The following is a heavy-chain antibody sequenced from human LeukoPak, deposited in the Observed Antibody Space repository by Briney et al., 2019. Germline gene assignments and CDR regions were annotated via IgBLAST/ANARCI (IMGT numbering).Heavy chain of an antibody. CDR3: ASAMTTVVTLDAFDI. J-gene: IGHJ3*02. CDR1: GGSFSGYY. CDR2: ISHSGST. D-gene: IGHD4-23*01. Sequence: PSETLSLTCAVYGGSFSGYYWSWIRQPPGKGLEWIGEISHSGSTNYNPSLKSRVTISVDTSKNQFSLKLSSVTAADTAVYYCASAMTTVVTLDAFDIWGQGTMVTVSS. V-gene: IGHV4-34*01.